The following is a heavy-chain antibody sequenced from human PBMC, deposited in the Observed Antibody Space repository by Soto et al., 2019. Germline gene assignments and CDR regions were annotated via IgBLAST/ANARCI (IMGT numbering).Heavy chain of an antibody. D-gene: IGHD3-10*01. CDR2: ISGSGGST. V-gene: IGHV3-23*01. Sequence: GGSLRLSCAASGFTFSRDAMSWFRQAPWNVLEWVSAISGSGGSTYYADSVKGRFTISRDNSKNTLYLQMNSLRAEDTAVYYCAKVRYGSGSYYNVVTLDYWGQGTLVTVSS. J-gene: IGHJ4*02. CDR3: AKVRYGSGSYYNVVTLDY. CDR1: GFTFSRDA.